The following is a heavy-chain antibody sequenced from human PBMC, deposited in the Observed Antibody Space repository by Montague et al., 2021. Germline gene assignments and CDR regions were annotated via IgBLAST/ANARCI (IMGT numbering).Heavy chain of an antibody. Sequence: SETLSLTCTVSSGSIFHAHWSWVRQPPGKGLEWLGSMLYGGATSNNPSLKGRVTMSIDTSTNQFSLKLSFVTAADTAVYYCAKQDYFVSGTSYRGFDPWGQGILVTVSS. V-gene: IGHV4-59*08. D-gene: IGHD3-10*01. J-gene: IGHJ5*02. CDR2: MLYGGAT. CDR1: SGSIFHAH. CDR3: AKQDYFVSGTSYRGFDP.